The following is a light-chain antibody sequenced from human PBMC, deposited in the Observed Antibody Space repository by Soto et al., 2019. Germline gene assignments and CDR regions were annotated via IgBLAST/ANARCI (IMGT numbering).Light chain of an antibody. CDR3: QQRSTWPPFT. J-gene: IGKJ3*01. CDR1: HSVSTS. V-gene: IGKV3-11*01. CDR2: DAS. Sequence: EIVLTQSPATLSLSPGERATLSCRASHSVSTSLAWYQQKPGQAPRLLIYDASNRATGVPARFSGSGSGTDFTLTIGSLEPEDCAVYYCQQRSTWPPFTFGTGNKVDIK.